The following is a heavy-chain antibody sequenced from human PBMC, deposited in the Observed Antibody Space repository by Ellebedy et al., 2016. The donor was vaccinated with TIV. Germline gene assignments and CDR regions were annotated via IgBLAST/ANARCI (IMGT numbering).Heavy chain of an antibody. CDR2: IYTGDST. CDR1: GFSVSSNY. CDR3: ASAARGSGAYESF. Sequence: GESLKISCAASGFSVSSNYVSWVRQAPGKGLEWVSYIYTGDSTYHADSVKGRFTISRDNSKNTVSLQMNSLRADDTALYYCASAARGSGAYESFWGQGTLVTVSS. D-gene: IGHD5-12*01. J-gene: IGHJ4*02. V-gene: IGHV3-53*01.